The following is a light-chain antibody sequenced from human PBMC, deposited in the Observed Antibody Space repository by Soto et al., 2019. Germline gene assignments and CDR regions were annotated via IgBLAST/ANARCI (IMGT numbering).Light chain of an antibody. V-gene: IGLV1-44*01. CDR3: AAWDDSLNGVV. J-gene: IGLJ2*01. CDR1: SSNIGSNI. CDR2: SNN. Sequence: QSVLTQPPSASGTPGQRVTISCSGSSSNIGSNIVNWYQQLPGTAPKLLIHSNNRRPSGVPDRFSGSKSGTSASLAISGLQSEDEADYYCAAWDDSLNGVVFGGGTKVTVL.